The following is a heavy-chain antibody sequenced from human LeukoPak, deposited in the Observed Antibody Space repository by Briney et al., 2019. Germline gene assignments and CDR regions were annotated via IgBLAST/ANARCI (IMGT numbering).Heavy chain of an antibody. CDR3: ARDRGIVLPDTSYYMDV. J-gene: IGHJ6*03. D-gene: IGHD1-26*01. V-gene: IGHV3-11*01. Sequence: GGSLRLSCAASGFNLRDYYMSWIRQAPGKGLEWISYITVSGSTVYYADSVKGRFTISRENAWNSLYLQMDGLRAEDTAVYYCARDRGIVLPDTSYYMDVWGKGTTVTVSS. CDR1: GFNLRDYY. CDR2: ITVSGSTV.